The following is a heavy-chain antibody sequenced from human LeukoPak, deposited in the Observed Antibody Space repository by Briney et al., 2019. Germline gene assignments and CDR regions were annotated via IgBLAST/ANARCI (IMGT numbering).Heavy chain of an antibody. J-gene: IGHJ4*02. Sequence: TGESLKISCKGSGYSFTSYWIGWVRQMPRKGLEWMGIIYPGDSDTRYSPSFQGQVTISADKSISTAYLHWSSLKASDTAMYYCARHFARGSMTSPAGYWGQGTLVTVSS. D-gene: IGHD2-2*01. CDR2: IYPGDSDT. V-gene: IGHV5-51*01. CDR3: ARHFARGSMTSPAGY. CDR1: GYSFTSYW.